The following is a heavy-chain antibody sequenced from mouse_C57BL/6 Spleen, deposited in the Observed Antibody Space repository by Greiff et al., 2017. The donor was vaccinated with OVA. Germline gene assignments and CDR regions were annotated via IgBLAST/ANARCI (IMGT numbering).Heavy chain of an antibody. CDR3: AREGGGNYFDY. V-gene: IGHV1-4*01. CDR1: GYTFTSYT. J-gene: IGHJ2*01. CDR2: INPSSGYT. Sequence: QVQLQQSGAELARPGASVKMSCKASGYTFTSYTMHWVKQRPGQGLEWIGYINPSSGYTKYNQKFKDKATLTADKSSSTAYMQLSSLTSEDAAVYYCAREGGGNYFDYWGQGTTLTVSS.